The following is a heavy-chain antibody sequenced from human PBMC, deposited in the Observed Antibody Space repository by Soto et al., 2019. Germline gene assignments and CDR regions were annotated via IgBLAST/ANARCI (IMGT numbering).Heavy chain of an antibody. CDR2: ISAYNGNT. J-gene: IGHJ5*02. Sequence: GASVKVSCKASGYTFTSYGISWVRQAPGQGLEWMEWISAYNGNTNYAQKLQGRVTMTTDTSTSTAYMELRSLRSDDTAVYYCARDHCSGGSCYWWFDPWGQGTLVTVSS. CDR1: GYTFTSYG. D-gene: IGHD2-15*01. CDR3: ARDHCSGGSCYWWFDP. V-gene: IGHV1-18*01.